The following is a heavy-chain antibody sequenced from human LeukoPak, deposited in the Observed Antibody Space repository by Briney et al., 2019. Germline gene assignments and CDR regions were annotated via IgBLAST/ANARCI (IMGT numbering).Heavy chain of an antibody. CDR1: GFTFSSYA. J-gene: IGHJ4*02. V-gene: IGHV3-23*01. Sequence: GASLRLSCAASGFTFSSYAMSWVRQAPGKGLEWVSAISGSGGSTYYADSVKGRFTFSRDNSKNTLYLQMNSLRAEDTAVYYCAKWNKRWLQLSFLDYWGQGTLVTVSS. D-gene: IGHD5-24*01. CDR2: ISGSGGST. CDR3: AKWNKRWLQLSFLDY.